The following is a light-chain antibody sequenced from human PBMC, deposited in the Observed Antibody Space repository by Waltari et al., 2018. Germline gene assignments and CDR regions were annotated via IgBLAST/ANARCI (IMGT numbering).Light chain of an antibody. CDR3: QQDDNSPWT. CDR2: RAS. J-gene: IGKJ1*01. CDR1: QGISNW. V-gene: IGKV1-33*01. Sequence: DLQMTQSPCSLSASVEERVSITCRASQGISNWLAWYQQKPGKAPKLLIYRASNLETGVPSRFSGSGSGTDFTLTISSLQPEDIATYYCQQDDNSPWTFGQGTKVEIK.